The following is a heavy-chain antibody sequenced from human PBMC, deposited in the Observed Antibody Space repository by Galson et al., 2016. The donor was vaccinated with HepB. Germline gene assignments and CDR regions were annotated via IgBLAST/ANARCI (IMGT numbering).Heavy chain of an antibody. J-gene: IGHJ4*02. CDR3: ARGILVPASNFFDY. V-gene: IGHV3-30-3*01. D-gene: IGHD2-21*02. CDR1: GFTFSTYS. CDR2: ISYDGNNK. Sequence: SLRLSCAASGFTFSTYSMYWVCQAPGKGLEWVAFISYDGNNKRYAESGKGRFTISRDESKDTVHLQMNSLKTEDTALYYCARGILVPASNFFDYWGQGNMVIVSS.